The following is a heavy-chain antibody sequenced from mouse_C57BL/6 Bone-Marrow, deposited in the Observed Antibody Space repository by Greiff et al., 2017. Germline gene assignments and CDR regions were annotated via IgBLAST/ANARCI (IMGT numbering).Heavy chain of an antibody. CDR3: ARGFTTVVATDYAMDY. D-gene: IGHD1-1*01. CDR2: IDPSDSET. V-gene: IGHV1-52*01. CDR1: GYTFTSYW. Sequence: QVQLQQPGAELVRPGSSVKLSCKASGYTFTSYWMHWVKQRPIQGLEWIGNIDPSDSETHYNQKFKDKATLTVDKSSSTAYMQLSSLTSEDSAVXYCARGFTTVVATDYAMDYWGQGTSVTVSS. J-gene: IGHJ4*01.